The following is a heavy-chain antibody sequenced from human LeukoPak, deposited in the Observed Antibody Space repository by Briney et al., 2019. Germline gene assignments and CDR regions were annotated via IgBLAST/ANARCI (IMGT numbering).Heavy chain of an antibody. D-gene: IGHD3-16*02. CDR3: AKSPYRFDALDI. Sequence: GGSLRLSCAASGFTFSTYAMSWVRQAPGKGLEWVSFISGRGISTYYADSVKGRFTISRDNSKNTLYLQMSSLRAEDTAVYYCAKSPYRFDALDIWGQGTMVTVSS. CDR2: ISGRGIST. J-gene: IGHJ3*02. CDR1: GFTFSTYA. V-gene: IGHV3-23*01.